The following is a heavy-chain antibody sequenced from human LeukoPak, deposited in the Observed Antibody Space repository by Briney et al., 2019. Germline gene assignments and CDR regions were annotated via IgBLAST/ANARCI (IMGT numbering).Heavy chain of an antibody. D-gene: IGHD3-22*01. Sequence: PGGSLRLSRTASGYTFSSYAMTWVRQAPGEGLEWVSAISGSGANAYYADSVKGRFAASRDNSKDTLYLQMRSLRAEDTAVYYCARGRSGYGPFDAFDIWGHGTWVTVSS. CDR1: GYTFSSYA. CDR3: ARGRSGYGPFDAFDI. V-gene: IGHV3-23*01. J-gene: IGHJ3*02. CDR2: ISGSGANA.